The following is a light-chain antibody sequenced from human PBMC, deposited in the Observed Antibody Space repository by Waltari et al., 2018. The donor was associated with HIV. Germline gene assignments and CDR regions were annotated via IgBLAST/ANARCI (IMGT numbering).Light chain of an antibody. J-gene: IGLJ2*01. CDR3: ASYTTSSTLI. Sequence: QSALTQPASVSGSPGQSITISCTGTSSDIGVYNFVSWYQQCPGEAPKLMIFEVSNRPSGISDRFSGSKSCNTASLTISGLQPEDEADYYCASYTTSSTLIFGEGTKLTVL. CDR2: EVS. CDR1: SSDIGVYNF. V-gene: IGLV2-14*01.